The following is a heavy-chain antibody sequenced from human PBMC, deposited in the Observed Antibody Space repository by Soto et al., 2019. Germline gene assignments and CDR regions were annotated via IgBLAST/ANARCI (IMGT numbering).Heavy chain of an antibody. V-gene: IGHV3-33*01. D-gene: IGHD3-3*01. CDR2: IWSDGSNK. CDR3: AREFWSGPFDY. Sequence: QVQLVESGGGVVQPGRSLRLSCAASGFTFSSYGMHWVRQAPGKGLEWVAVIWSDGSNKYYADSVKGRFTISRDNSKNTLYLKMNSLRAEDTAVYYCAREFWSGPFDYWGRGTLVTVSS. CDR1: GFTFSSYG. J-gene: IGHJ4*02.